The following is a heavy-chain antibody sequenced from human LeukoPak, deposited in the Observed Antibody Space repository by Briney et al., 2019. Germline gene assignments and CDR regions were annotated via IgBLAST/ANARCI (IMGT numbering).Heavy chain of an antibody. V-gene: IGHV3-11*04. J-gene: IGHJ4*02. CDR3: ARYDYGDYDPFDY. CDR2: ISSSGSTI. Sequence: SGGSLRLSCAASGFTFSDYYMSWIRQAPGRGLEWVSYISSSGSTIYYADSVKGRFTISRDNAKNSLYLQMNSLRAEGTAVYYCARYDYGDYDPFDYWGKGTLVTVSS. CDR1: GFTFSDYY. D-gene: IGHD4-17*01.